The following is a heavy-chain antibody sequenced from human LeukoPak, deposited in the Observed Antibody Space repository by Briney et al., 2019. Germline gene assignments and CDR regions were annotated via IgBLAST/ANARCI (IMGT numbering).Heavy chain of an antibody. Sequence: ASVKVSCKASGYTFTGYYMHWVRQAPGQGLEWMGWINPNSGGTNYAQKFQGRVTMTRDTSISTAYMELSRLRSDGTAVYYCARGPVTMVRGVIVDYGMDVWGQGTTVTVSS. CDR2: INPNSGGT. D-gene: IGHD3-10*01. CDR1: GYTFTGYY. V-gene: IGHV1-2*02. J-gene: IGHJ6*02. CDR3: ARGPVTMVRGVIVDYGMDV.